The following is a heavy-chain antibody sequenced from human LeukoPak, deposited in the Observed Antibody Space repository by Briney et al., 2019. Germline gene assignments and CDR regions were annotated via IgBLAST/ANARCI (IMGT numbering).Heavy chain of an antibody. D-gene: IGHD3-22*01. Sequence: PSETLSLTCTVSAGSISSSSYYWGWLRQPPGKGLEWIGSIYYSGSTYYNPSLKSRVTISVDTSKNQFSLKLSSVTAADTAVYCCARRTGYDSSGCFDYWGQGTLVTVSS. V-gene: IGHV4-39*01. J-gene: IGHJ4*02. CDR3: ARRTGYDSSGCFDY. CDR2: IYYSGST. CDR1: AGSISSSSYY.